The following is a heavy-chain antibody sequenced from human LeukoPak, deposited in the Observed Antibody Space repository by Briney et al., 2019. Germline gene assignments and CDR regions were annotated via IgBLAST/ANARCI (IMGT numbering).Heavy chain of an antibody. CDR3: AKDQLWLHPAALSY. CDR2: ISGSGGSI. CDR1: GFTFSSYA. D-gene: IGHD5-18*01. Sequence: GGSLRLSCAASGFTFSSYAMSWVRQAPGKGLEWVSAISGSGGSIYYADSVKGRFTISRDNSKNTLYLQMNSLRAEDTAVYYCAKDQLWLHPAALSYWGQGTLVTVSS. J-gene: IGHJ4*02. V-gene: IGHV3-23*01.